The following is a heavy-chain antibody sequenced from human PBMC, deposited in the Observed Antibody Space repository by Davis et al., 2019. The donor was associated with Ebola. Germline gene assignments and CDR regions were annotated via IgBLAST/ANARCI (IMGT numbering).Heavy chain of an antibody. V-gene: IGHV3-23*01. CDR3: SGSDRWMDV. Sequence: GGSLRFSCTDSVITFSSYAMTWVRQAPGKGLEWVSAISGSGGSTYYADSVKGRFTISRDNSKKTLYLQMNSLRAEDTAVYYCSGSDRWMDVWGKGTTVTVSS. D-gene: IGHD2-21*02. CDR2: ISGSGGST. CDR1: VITFSSYA. J-gene: IGHJ6*04.